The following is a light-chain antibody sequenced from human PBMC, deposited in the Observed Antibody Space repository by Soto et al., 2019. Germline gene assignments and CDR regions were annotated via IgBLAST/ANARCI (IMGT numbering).Light chain of an antibody. CDR2: AAS. V-gene: IGKV1-39*01. CDR3: QQSYSALALT. J-gene: IGKJ4*01. CDR1: QSISRY. Sequence: DIQMTQSPSSLSASVGDRVTITCRASQSISRYLNWYLQKPGKAPKLLISAASSLQSGVPSRFSGSGSGTDFTLTISSLQPEDFATYYCQQSYSALALTFGGGTKVEIK.